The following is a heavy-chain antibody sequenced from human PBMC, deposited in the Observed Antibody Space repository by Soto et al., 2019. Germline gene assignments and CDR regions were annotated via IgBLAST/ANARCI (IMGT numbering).Heavy chain of an antibody. Sequence: SETLSLTSAVSVGSISSGGYSWSWIRQPPGKGLEWIGYIYHSGSTYYNPPLKSRVTISVDRSKNQFSLKLSPVTAADTAEYYGARGGRSLDYWGQGTLVTVHS. CDR3: ARGGRSLDY. V-gene: IGHV4-30-2*01. CDR1: VGSISSGGYS. D-gene: IGHD3-16*01. J-gene: IGHJ4*02. CDR2: IYHSGST.